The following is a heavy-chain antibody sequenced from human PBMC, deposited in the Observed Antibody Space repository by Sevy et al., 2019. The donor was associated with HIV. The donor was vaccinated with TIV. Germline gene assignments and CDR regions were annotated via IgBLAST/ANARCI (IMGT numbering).Heavy chain of an antibody. V-gene: IGHV1-18*01. J-gene: IGHJ4*02. CDR2: IGVYNGNS. Sequence: ASVKVSCKASGYTFSSNGIAWVRQAPGQGLQWMGWIGVYNGNSNYAQNLRDRVTMTTDTSTRTAYMELKSLRSDDTAVYYCTRVPTYYIGSGTYFDYWGQGTLVTVSS. CDR3: TRVPTYYIGSGTYFDY. D-gene: IGHD3-10*01. CDR1: GYTFSSNG.